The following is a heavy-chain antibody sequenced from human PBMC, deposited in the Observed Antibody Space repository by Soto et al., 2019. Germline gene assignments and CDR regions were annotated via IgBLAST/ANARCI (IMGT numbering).Heavy chain of an antibody. D-gene: IGHD6-13*01. Sequence: GGSLRLSCAASGFTFSSYAMHWVRQAPGKGLEWVAVISYDGSNKYYADSVKGRFTISRDNSKNTLYLQMNSLRAEDTAVYYCARDLGAAAGPSFCMDVWGQGPTVTVSS. V-gene: IGHV3-30-3*01. CDR3: ARDLGAAAGPSFCMDV. CDR2: ISYDGSNK. J-gene: IGHJ6*02. CDR1: GFTFSSYA.